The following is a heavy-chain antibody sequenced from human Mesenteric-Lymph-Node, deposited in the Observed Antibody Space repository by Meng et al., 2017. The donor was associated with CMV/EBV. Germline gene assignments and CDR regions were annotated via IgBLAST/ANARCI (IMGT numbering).Heavy chain of an antibody. CDR1: GGSISSSSYY. CDR3: ARQPGGPNWLDP. J-gene: IGHJ5*02. V-gene: IGHV4-31*02. Sequence: VSGGSISSSSYYWGWIRQPPGKGLEWIGYIHYSGRTYYNPSLRSRATISIDTSKNQFSLKLNFVTAADTAVYYCARQPGGPNWLDPWGQGTLVTVSS. D-gene: IGHD1-26*01. CDR2: IHYSGRT.